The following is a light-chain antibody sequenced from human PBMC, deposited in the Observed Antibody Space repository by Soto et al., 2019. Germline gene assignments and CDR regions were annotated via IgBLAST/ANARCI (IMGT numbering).Light chain of an antibody. J-gene: IGLJ2*01. CDR2: SNN. CDR3: ASLDDSLNGVV. Sequence: QSVLTQPPSASGTPGQRVTISCSGSSSNIGSNTVNWYQQLPGTAPKLLIYSNNQRPSGVPDRFSGSKSGTSAFLAISGLQSEDEADYYCASLDDSLNGVVFGGGTKLTVL. V-gene: IGLV1-44*01. CDR1: SSNIGSNT.